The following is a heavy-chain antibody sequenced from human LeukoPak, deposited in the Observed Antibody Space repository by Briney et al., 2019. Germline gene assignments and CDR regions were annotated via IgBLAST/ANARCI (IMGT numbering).Heavy chain of an antibody. V-gene: IGHV5-51*01. CDR3: ARRRYYGSGSQENWFDP. CDR1: GYNFTSYW. Sequence: GESLKISCKGSGYNFTSYWIGWVRQMPGKGLEWMGIIYPGDSDTRYSPSFQGQVTISADKSISTAYLQWSSLKASDTAMYYCARRRYYGSGSQENWFDPWGQGTLVTVSS. D-gene: IGHD3-10*01. J-gene: IGHJ5*02. CDR2: IYPGDSDT.